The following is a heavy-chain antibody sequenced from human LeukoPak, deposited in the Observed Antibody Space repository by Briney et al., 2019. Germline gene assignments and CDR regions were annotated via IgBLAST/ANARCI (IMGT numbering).Heavy chain of an antibody. J-gene: IGHJ4*02. CDR2: ISSSSSYI. CDR1: GFTFSSYA. V-gene: IGHV3-21*01. Sequence: GGSLRLSCAASGFTFSSYAMSWVRQAPGKGREWVSSISSSSSYIYYADSVKGRFTISRDNAKNSLYLQMNSLRAEDTAVYYCARGQYYYDSSGYRDYWGQGTLVTVSS. D-gene: IGHD3-22*01. CDR3: ARGQYYYDSSGYRDY.